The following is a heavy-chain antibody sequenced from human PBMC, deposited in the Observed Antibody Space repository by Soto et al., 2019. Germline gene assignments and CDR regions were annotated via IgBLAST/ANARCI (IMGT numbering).Heavy chain of an antibody. CDR2: IIPILGIA. J-gene: IGHJ6*02. CDR3: ARDRYYYDSSGYYPNYYYGMDV. Sequence: SVKVSCKASGGTFSSYTISWVRQAPGQGLEWMGRIIPILGIANYAQKFKGRVTITADKSTSTAYMELSSLRSEDTAVYYCARDRYYYDSSGYYPNYYYGMDVWG. V-gene: IGHV1-69*04. D-gene: IGHD3-22*01. CDR1: GGTFSSYT.